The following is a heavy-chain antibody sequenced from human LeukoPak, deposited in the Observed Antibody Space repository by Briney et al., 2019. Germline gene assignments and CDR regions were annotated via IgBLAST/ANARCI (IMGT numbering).Heavy chain of an antibody. J-gene: IGHJ4*02. Sequence: ASVKVSCKASGYTFTSYDINWVRQATGQGLEWMGWMNPNSGNTGYAQKFQGRVTMTRNTSISTAYMELSSLRSEDTAVYYCATYYDSSGYYSYFDYWGQGTLVTVSS. CDR2: MNPNSGNT. D-gene: IGHD3-22*01. V-gene: IGHV1-8*01. CDR1: GYTFTSYD. CDR3: ATYYDSSGYYSYFDY.